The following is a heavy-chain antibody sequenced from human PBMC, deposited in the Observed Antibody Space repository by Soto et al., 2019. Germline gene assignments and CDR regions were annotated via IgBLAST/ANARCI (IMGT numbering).Heavy chain of an antibody. V-gene: IGHV4-61*01. CDR3: ARRALAGYSSGWFDY. D-gene: IGHD6-19*01. CDR2: IYYSGST. Sequence: ASETLSLTCTVSGGSVSSGSYYWSWIRQPPGKGLEWIGYIYYSGSTNYNPSLKSRVTISVDTSKNRFSLKLSSVTAADTAVYYCARRALAGYSSGWFDYWGQGTLVTVSS. CDR1: GGSVSSGSYY. J-gene: IGHJ4*02.